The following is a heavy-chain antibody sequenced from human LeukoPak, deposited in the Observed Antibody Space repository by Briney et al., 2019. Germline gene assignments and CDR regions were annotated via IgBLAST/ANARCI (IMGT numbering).Heavy chain of an antibody. Sequence: GGSLRLSCAASGFTVSSNYMSWVRQAPGKGLERVSVIYSGGSTYYADSVKGRFTISRDNSKNTLYLQMNSLRAEDTAVYYCARAGDSSGWGYFDYWGQGTLVTVSS. CDR2: IYSGGST. J-gene: IGHJ4*02. CDR1: GFTVSSNY. D-gene: IGHD6-19*01. V-gene: IGHV3-53*01. CDR3: ARAGDSSGWGYFDY.